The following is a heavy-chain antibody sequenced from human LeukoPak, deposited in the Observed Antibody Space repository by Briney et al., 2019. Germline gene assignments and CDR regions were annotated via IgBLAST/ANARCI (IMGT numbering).Heavy chain of an antibody. J-gene: IGHJ4*02. Sequence: GGSLRLSCAASGFTFSDYSMNWVRQAPGKGLEWVSYISSSSSTVYYADSVKGRFTISRDNAKNSLYLQMNSLRHEDTAVYYCARDVWWLRFVFDHWGQGIPVTVSS. D-gene: IGHD5-12*01. CDR1: GFTFSDYS. CDR3: ARDVWWLRFVFDH. CDR2: ISSSSSTV. V-gene: IGHV3-48*02.